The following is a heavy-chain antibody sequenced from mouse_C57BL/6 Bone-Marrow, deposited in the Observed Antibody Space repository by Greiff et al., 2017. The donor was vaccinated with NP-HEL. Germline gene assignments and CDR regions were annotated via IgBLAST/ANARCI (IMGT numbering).Heavy chain of an antibody. J-gene: IGHJ4*01. Sequence: QVQLQQPGAELVKPGASVKLSCKASGYTFTSYWMHWVKQRPGQGLEWIGMIHPNSGSTNYNEKFKSKATLTVDKSSSTAYMQLSSLTSEDSAVYYCERERPKLGRGDYWGQGTSVTVSS. CDR2: IHPNSGST. CDR1: GYTFTSYW. V-gene: IGHV1-64*01. CDR3: ERERPKLGRGDY. D-gene: IGHD4-1*01.